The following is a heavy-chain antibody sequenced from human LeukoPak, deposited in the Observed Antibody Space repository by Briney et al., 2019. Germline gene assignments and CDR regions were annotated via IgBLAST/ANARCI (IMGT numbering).Heavy chain of an antibody. J-gene: IGHJ4*02. CDR3: ARDRTVRGAHDY. V-gene: IGHV4-39*07. Sequence: SETLSLTCTVSGGSISSYYWGWIRQPPGKGLEWIGSIYYSGSTYYNPSLKSRVTISVDTSKNQFSLKLSSVTAADTAVYYCARDRTVRGAHDYWGQGTLVTVSS. CDR1: GGSISSYY. D-gene: IGHD3-10*01. CDR2: IYYSGST.